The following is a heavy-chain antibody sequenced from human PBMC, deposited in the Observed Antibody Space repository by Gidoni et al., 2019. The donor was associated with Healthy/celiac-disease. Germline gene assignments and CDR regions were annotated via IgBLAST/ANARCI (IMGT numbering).Heavy chain of an antibody. J-gene: IGHJ4*02. CDR1: GVTFSSYA. Sequence: QVQLVESGGGVVQPGRYLRLSCAASGVTFSSYAMHWVRLAPGKGLAWVAVIAYEGSNKNYADSMKGRFTISRDNSMNTLYLQMNSLRAEDTAVYDCARGGYYYGSWSPYYFDYWGQVTLVTVSS. V-gene: IGHV3-30*04. D-gene: IGHD3-10*01. CDR2: IAYEGSNK. CDR3: ARGGYYYGSWSPYYFDY.